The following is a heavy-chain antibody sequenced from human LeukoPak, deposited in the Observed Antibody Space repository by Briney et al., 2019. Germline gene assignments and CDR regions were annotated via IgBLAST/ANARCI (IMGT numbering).Heavy chain of an antibody. J-gene: IGHJ3*02. CDR2: IRSKANSYAT. D-gene: IGHD4-17*01. CDR3: TRPEGDYGALTDEEHDAFDI. CDR1: GFTFSGSA. Sequence: PGGSLRLSCAASGFTFSGSAMHWVRQASGKGLEWVGRIRSKANSYATAYAASVKGRFTISRDDSKNTAYLQMNSLKTEDTAVYYCTRPEGDYGALTDEEHDAFDIWGQGTMVTVSS. V-gene: IGHV3-73*01.